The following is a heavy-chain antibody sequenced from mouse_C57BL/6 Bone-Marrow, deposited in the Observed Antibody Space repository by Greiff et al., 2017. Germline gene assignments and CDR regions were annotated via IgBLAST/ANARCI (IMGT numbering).Heavy chain of an antibody. D-gene: IGHD1-1*01. CDR1: GYTFTDYY. CDR2: IYPGSGNT. CDR3: ARCYYGSSTAMDY. V-gene: IGHV1-84*01. J-gene: IGHJ4*01. Sequence: QVQLQQSGPELVKPGASVKISCKASGYTFTDYYINWVKQRPGQGLEWIGWIYPGSGNTQYNEKFKGKATLTVDTSSSTAYMQLSSLTSEDDAVEIGARCYYGSSTAMDYWGQGTSVTVSS.